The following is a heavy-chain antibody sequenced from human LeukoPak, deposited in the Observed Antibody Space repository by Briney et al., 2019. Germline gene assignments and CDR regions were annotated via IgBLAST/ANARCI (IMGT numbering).Heavy chain of an antibody. J-gene: IGHJ4*02. CDR3: AREILRVTTDY. Sequence: GESLRLSCAASGFTFSSFQMNWVRQAPGKGLEWVSYINSRVTTMFYADSVKGRFTISRDNARNSLYLQMNSLRAEDTAVYYCAREILRVTTDYWGQGTLVTVSS. V-gene: IGHV3-48*03. CDR1: GFTFSSFQ. CDR2: INSRVTTM. D-gene: IGHD4-17*01.